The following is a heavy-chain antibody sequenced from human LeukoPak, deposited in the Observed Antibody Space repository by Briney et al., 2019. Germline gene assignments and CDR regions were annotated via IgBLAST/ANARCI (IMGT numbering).Heavy chain of an antibody. V-gene: IGHV3-66*01. CDR3: AELGITMIGGV. Sequence: GGSLRLSCAVSGFSVSSNYMSRVRQAPGKGLEWVSVFYRGGSTYYADSVKGRFTISRDNSKNSLYLQMNSLRAEDTAVYYCAELGITMIGGVWGKGTTVTISS. CDR2: FYRGGST. CDR1: GFSVSSNY. D-gene: IGHD3-10*02. J-gene: IGHJ6*04.